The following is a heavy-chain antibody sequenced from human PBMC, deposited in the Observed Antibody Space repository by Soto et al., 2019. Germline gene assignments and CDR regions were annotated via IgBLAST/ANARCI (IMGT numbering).Heavy chain of an antibody. CDR3: AREAAYKDFWGGVMALDSYNMDV. D-gene: IGHD3-3*02. J-gene: IGHJ6*01. CDR2: ISAHNGDT. Sequence: QVQLVQSEAEVKKPGASLKVSCRAAGYNFANYGISWVRQAPGQGLEWMGWISAHNGDTKYAQKVQGRVTMTAHTSTSTAYIEMWSLRSDDTAVYYCAREAAYKDFWGGVMALDSYNMDVW. CDR1: GYNFANYG. V-gene: IGHV1-18*01.